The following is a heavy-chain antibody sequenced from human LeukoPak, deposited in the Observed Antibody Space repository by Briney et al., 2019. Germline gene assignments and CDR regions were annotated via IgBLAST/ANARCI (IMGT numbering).Heavy chain of an antibody. CDR2: FDPEDGET. D-gene: IGHD4-23*01. J-gene: IGHJ3*02. V-gene: IGHV1-24*01. CDR1: GYTLTGLS. CDR3: ATCRDLRWCDAFDI. Sequence: ASVKVSCKVSGYTLTGLSMHWVRQAPGKGLEWMGGFDPEDGETIYAQKFQGRVTMTEDTSTDTAYMELSSLRSEDTAVYYCATCRDLRWCDAFDIWGQGTMVTVSS.